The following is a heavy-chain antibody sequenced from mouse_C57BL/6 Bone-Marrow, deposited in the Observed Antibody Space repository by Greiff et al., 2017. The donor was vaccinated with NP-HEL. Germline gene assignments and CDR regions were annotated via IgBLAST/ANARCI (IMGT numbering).Heavy chain of an antibody. CDR2: IDPETGGT. CDR1: GYTFTDYE. J-gene: IGHJ2*01. V-gene: IGHV1-15*01. Sequence: QVHVKQSGAELVRPGASVTLSCKASGYTFTDYEMHWVKQTPVHGLEWIGAIDPETGGTAYNQKFKGKAILTADKSSSTAYMELRSLTSEDSAVYYCTRGILIPYWGQGTTLTVSS. CDR3: TRGILIPY.